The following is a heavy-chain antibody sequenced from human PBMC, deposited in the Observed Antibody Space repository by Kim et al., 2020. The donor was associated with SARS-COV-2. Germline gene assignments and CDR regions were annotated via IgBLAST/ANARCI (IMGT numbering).Heavy chain of an antibody. D-gene: IGHD2-8*02. CDR1: GDTFNKFT. CDR2: VIPMRGLT. Sequence: SVKVSCKTSGDTFNKFTISWVRQAPGQGLEWMGGVIPMRGLTNYAQNFQGRVAITADESTSTAYVELSGLRSEDTGMHYCAVGYCAGGACDYHFDFWGQGTRVSVSS. V-gene: IGHV1-69*10. J-gene: IGHJ4*02. CDR3: AVGYCAGGACDYHFDF.